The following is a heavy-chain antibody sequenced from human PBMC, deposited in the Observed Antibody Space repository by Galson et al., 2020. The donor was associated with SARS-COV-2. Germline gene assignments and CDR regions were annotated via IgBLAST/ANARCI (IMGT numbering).Heavy chain of an antibody. J-gene: IGHJ3*02. CDR3: AREGDIVVVSDAFDI. CDR1: GFTFSSYA. V-gene: IGHV3-30*04. D-gene: IGHD2-21*01. Sequence: SPKIPCPASGFTFSSYALHWVRQAPGKGLEGVAVIQYDGSNKYYADPVKARFTITRDNSKNTLYLQMNSLRAEDTAVYYCAREGDIVVVSDAFDIWCQGTMVTVSS. CDR2: IQYDGSNK.